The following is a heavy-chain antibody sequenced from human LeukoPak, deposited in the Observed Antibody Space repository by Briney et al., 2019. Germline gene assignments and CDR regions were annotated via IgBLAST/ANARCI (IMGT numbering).Heavy chain of an antibody. Sequence: EASVKVSCKASGYTFTSYGISWVRQAPGEGLEWMGWISAYNGNTNYAQKLQGRVTMTTDTSTSTAYMELRSLRSDHTAVYYCARDPMVRGDYGMDVWGQGTTVTVSS. CDR3: ARDPMVRGDYGMDV. CDR2: ISAYNGNT. D-gene: IGHD3-10*01. V-gene: IGHV1-18*01. J-gene: IGHJ6*02. CDR1: GYTFTSYG.